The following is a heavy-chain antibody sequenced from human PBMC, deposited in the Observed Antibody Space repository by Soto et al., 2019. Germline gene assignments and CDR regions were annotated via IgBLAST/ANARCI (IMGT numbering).Heavy chain of an antibody. V-gene: IGHV3-30-3*01. D-gene: IGHD3-16*02. CDR3: ARESIYVWGSYRRDYYYYGMDV. Sequence: PGGSLRLSCAASGFTFSSYAMHWVRQSPGKGLEWVAVISYDGSNKYYADSVKGRFTISRDNSKNTLYLQMNSLRAEDTAVYYCARESIYVWGSYRRDYYYYGMDVWGQGTTVTSP. J-gene: IGHJ6*02. CDR2: ISYDGSNK. CDR1: GFTFSSYA.